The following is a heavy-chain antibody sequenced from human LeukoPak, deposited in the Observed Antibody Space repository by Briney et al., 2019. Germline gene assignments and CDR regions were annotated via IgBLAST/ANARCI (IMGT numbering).Heavy chain of an antibody. CDR2: ISDSGTTI. CDR1: GFTFNTYG. CDR3: ARVRYFDWLGPFDY. J-gene: IGHJ4*02. V-gene: IGHV3-48*04. Sequence: PGGTLRLSCAASGFTFNTYGMSWVRQAPGKGLEWVSYISDSGTTIYHGDSVKGRFTIPRDNAKKSLYLQMNSLRAEDTAVYYCARVRYFDWLGPFDYWGQGTLVTVSS. D-gene: IGHD3-9*01.